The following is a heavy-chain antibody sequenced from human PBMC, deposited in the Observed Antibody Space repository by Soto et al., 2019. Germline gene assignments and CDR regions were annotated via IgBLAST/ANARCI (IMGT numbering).Heavy chain of an antibody. J-gene: IGHJ3*02. CDR3: AGPYSSPSSARRAFDI. V-gene: IGHV1-69*13. Sequence: SVKVSCKASGGTFSSYAISWVRQAPGQGLEWMGGIVPIFGTANYAQKFQGRVTITADESTSTAYMELSSLRSEDTAVYYCAGPYSSPSSARRAFDIWGQGTMVTVSS. CDR1: GGTFSSYA. D-gene: IGHD6-6*01. CDR2: IVPIFGTA.